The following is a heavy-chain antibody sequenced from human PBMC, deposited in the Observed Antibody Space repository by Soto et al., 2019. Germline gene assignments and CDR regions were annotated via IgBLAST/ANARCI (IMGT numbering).Heavy chain of an antibody. D-gene: IGHD2-8*01. J-gene: IGHJ3*02. Sequence: QVQLVESGGGVVQPGSSLRLSCAASGFTFSSYGMHWVRQAPGKGLEWVAVIWYDGSNKYYADSVKGRFTISRDNSKNTLYLQMNSLRAEDTAVYYCARDLMTPRGVTDLVYAIKSDAFDIWGQGTMVTVSS. CDR1: GFTFSSYG. CDR3: ARDLMTPRGVTDLVYAIKSDAFDI. CDR2: IWYDGSNK. V-gene: IGHV3-33*01.